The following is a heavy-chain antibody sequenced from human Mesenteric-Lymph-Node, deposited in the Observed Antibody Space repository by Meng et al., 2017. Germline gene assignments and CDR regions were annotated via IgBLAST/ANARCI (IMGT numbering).Heavy chain of an antibody. D-gene: IGHD3-10*01. Sequence: ASVKVSCKASGYTFTAYYIHWARQAPGQGLEWMGWINPNNGRTNYAQKFQGRVTVTRDRSLSTAYMELSRLRSDDTAVYYCAREPAPLLWFGELSNYYYYGMDVWGQGTTVTVSS. CDR3: AREPAPLLWFGELSNYYYYGMDV. CDR1: GYTFTAYY. CDR2: INPNNGRT. V-gene: IGHV1-2*02. J-gene: IGHJ6*02.